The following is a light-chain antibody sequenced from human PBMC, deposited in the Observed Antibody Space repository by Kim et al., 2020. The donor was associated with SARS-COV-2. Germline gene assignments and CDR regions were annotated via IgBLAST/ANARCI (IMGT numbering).Light chain of an antibody. CDR3: GTWDSKLNSWV. CDR1: NCNIGNKY. V-gene: IGLV1-51*01. CDR2: DVG. Sequence: QKVASACSGNNCNIGNKYACWYQQCPGAAPKLVTCDVGDRPSGIPDRFAASKSGTADSLDITVVHAGDEADYYCGTWDSKLNSWVFGGGTKLTVL. J-gene: IGLJ3*02.